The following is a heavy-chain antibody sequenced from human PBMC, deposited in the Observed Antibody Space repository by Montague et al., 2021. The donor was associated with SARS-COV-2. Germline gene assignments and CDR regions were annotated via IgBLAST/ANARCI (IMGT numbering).Heavy chain of an antibody. CDR2: IYYSGST. CDR1: GGSISSYY. D-gene: IGHD3-3*01. Sequence: SETLSLTCTVSGGSISSYYWSWIRQPQGKGLEWIGYIYYSGSTNYNPSLKSGVTISVDTSKNQFSLKLSSVTAADTAVYYCARVSRITIFGVAGWFDPWGQGTLVTVSS. J-gene: IGHJ5*02. CDR3: ARVSRITIFGVAGWFDP. V-gene: IGHV4-59*01.